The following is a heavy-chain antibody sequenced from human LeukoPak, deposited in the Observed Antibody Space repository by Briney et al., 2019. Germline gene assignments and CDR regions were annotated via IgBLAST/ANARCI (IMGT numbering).Heavy chain of an antibody. CDR1: GGSISSYY. Sequence: SETLSLTCTVSGGSISSYYWSWIRQPPGKGLEWIGYIYYSGSTNYNPSLKSRVTISVDTSKNQFSLKLSSVTAADTAVYYCARVPDRIAAAGTCWFDPWGQGTLVTVSS. J-gene: IGHJ5*02. D-gene: IGHD6-13*01. CDR2: IYYSGST. CDR3: ARVPDRIAAAGTCWFDP. V-gene: IGHV4-59*01.